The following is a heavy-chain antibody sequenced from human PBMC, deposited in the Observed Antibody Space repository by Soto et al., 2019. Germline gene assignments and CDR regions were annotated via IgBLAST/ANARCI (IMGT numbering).Heavy chain of an antibody. CDR3: ARGRGARVRWYSSSSVNYYYYYMDV. D-gene: IGHD6-6*01. V-gene: IGHV4-34*01. CDR1: GGSFSGYY. J-gene: IGHJ6*03. Sequence: SETLSLTCAVYGGSFSGYYWSWIRQPPGQGLELIGEINHSGSTNYNPSLKSRVTISVDTSKNQFSLKLSSVTAADTAVYYCARGRGARVRWYSSSSVNYYYYYMDVWGKGTTVT. CDR2: INHSGST.